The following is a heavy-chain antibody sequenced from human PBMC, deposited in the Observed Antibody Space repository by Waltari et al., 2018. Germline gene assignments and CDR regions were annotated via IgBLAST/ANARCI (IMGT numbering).Heavy chain of an antibody. CDR2: ISIGTTTK. Sequence: EVHLVESGGGLIQPGGSLRLSCVVSGFIFSDYEMNWVRQAPGKGLEWIAYISIGTTTKYYADSVRGRFTISRDNAKNSLFLQMNSLGVEDTALYYCVRDLAGGEAQWGQGTLVTVS. D-gene: IGHD1-26*01. J-gene: IGHJ4*02. CDR1: GFIFSDYE. V-gene: IGHV3-48*03. CDR3: VRDLAGGEAQ.